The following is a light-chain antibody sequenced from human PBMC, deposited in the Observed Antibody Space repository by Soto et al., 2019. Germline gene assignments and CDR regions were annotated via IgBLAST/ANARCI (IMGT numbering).Light chain of an antibody. CDR1: QSVSSY. CDR3: QQRSNWTPT. J-gene: IGKJ5*01. CDR2: DAS. Sequence: ETVLTLSPATLSLSPGERATLSCRASQSVSSYLAWYQQKPGQAPRLLIYDASNRATGIPARFSGSVSGTDCTLTISSLQKEDGAVYYCQQRSNWTPTFGQGTRLEI. V-gene: IGKV3-11*01.